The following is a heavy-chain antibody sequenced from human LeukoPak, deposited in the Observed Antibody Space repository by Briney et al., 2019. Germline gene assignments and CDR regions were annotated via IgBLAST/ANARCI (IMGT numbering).Heavy chain of an antibody. Sequence: SETLSLTCAVYGGSFSGYYWSWIRQPPGKGLEWIGEINHSGSTNYNPSLKSRVTISVDTSKNQLSLKLSSVTAADTAVYYCARGRVEMATLINWFDPWGQGTLVTVSS. J-gene: IGHJ5*02. CDR1: GGSFSGYY. V-gene: IGHV4-34*01. CDR2: INHSGST. CDR3: ARGRVEMATLINWFDP. D-gene: IGHD5-24*01.